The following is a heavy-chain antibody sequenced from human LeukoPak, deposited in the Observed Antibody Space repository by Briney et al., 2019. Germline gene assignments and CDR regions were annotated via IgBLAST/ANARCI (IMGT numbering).Heavy chain of an antibody. J-gene: IGHJ4*02. Sequence: PGGSLRLSCAASGFTFSSYAMSWVRQAPGKGLEWVSAISGSGGSTYYADSVKGRFTISRDNSKNTLYLQMNSLRAEDTAVYYCAREVDVYYDSSGPLGGYWGQGTLVTVSS. CDR1: GFTFSSYA. CDR3: AREVDVYYDSSGPLGGY. CDR2: ISGSGGST. V-gene: IGHV3-23*01. D-gene: IGHD3-22*01.